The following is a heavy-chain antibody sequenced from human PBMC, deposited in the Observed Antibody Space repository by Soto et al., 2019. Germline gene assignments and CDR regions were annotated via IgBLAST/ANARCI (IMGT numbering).Heavy chain of an antibody. CDR2: INHSGST. D-gene: IGHD3-10*01. Sequence: QVQLQQWGAGLLMPSETLSLTCAVYGGSFSGYYWSWIRQPPGKGLEWIGEINHSGSTNYNPSLKSRVTISVDTSKNQFSLKLSSVTAADTAVYYCATLHMVRGVIDYYYYGMDVWGQGTTVTVSS. CDR3: ATLHMVRGVIDYYYYGMDV. V-gene: IGHV4-34*01. CDR1: GGSFSGYY. J-gene: IGHJ6*02.